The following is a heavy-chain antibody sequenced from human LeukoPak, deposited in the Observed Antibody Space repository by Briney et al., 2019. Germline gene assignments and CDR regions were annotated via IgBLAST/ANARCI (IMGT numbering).Heavy chain of an antibody. D-gene: IGHD5-12*01. V-gene: IGHV1-2*02. CDR2: INPNSGGT. J-gene: IGHJ4*02. CDR3: ARDVGKDSGYDWMSVVY. Sequence: GASVKVSCKASGYTFTGYYMHWVRQAPGQGLEWVGWINPNSGGTNYAQKFQGRVTMTRDTSISTAYMELSRLRSDDTAVYYCARDVGKDSGYDWMSVVYWGQGTLVTVSS. CDR1: GYTFTGYY.